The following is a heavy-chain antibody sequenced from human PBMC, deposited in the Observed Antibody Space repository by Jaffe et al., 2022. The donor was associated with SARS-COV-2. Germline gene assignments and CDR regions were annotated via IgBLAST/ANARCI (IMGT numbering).Heavy chain of an antibody. D-gene: IGHD2-21*01. Sequence: QVQLQQWGAGLLKPSETLSLTCAVYGESFSGYYWSWIRQPPGKGLEWIGEINHSGSTNYNPSLKSRVTISVDTSKNQFSLKLTSVTAADTAVYYCATHDGGEIDYWGQGTLVSVSS. CDR1: GESFSGYY. V-gene: IGHV4-34*01. CDR3: ATHDGGEIDY. J-gene: IGHJ4*02. CDR2: INHSGST.